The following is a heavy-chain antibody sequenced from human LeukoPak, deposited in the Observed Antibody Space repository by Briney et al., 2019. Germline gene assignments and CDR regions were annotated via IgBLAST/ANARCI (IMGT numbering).Heavy chain of an antibody. CDR1: GFTFSSYS. CDR2: ISSSSSTI. D-gene: IGHD6-13*01. Sequence: PGGSLRLSCAASGFTFSSYSMNWVRQAPGKGLEWVSYISSSSSTIYYADSVKGRFTISRDNAKNSLYLQMNSLRAEDTAVYYCARVKQQLVRLDAFDIWGQGTMVTVSS. J-gene: IGHJ3*02. CDR3: ARVKQQLVRLDAFDI. V-gene: IGHV3-48*04.